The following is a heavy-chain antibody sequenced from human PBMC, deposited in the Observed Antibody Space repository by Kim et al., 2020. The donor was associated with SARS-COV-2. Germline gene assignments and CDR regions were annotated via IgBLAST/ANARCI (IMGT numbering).Heavy chain of an antibody. CDR1: GGSISSSSYY. V-gene: IGHV4-39*01. CDR3: ATHRWIAVDPGFHY. D-gene: IGHD6-19*01. CDR2: IYYSGST. Sequence: SETLSLTCTVSGGSISSSSYYWGWIRQPPGKGLEWIGSIYYSGSTYYNPSLKSRVTISVDTSKNQFSLKLSSVTAADTAVYYCATHRWIAVDPGFHYWGQGTLVTVSS. J-gene: IGHJ4*02.